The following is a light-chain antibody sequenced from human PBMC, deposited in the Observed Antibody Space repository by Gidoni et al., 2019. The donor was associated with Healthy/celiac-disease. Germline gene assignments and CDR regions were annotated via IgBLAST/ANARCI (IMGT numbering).Light chain of an antibody. CDR1: QSVSSN. CDR3: QQYNNWLPYT. V-gene: IGKV3-15*01. CDR2: GAS. J-gene: IGKJ2*01. Sequence: EIVMTQSPATLSVSPGERATLSCRASQSVSSNLAWYQKKPGQAPRLLIYGASTRDTGLPARFSGSGSGTEFTLTISSLQSEDFAVYYCQQYNNWLPYTFGQGTKLEIK.